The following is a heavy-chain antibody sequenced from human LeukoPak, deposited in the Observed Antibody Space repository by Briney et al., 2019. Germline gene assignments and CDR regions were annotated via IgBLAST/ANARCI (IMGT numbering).Heavy chain of an antibody. Sequence: PSQTLSLTCTVSGGSISSGDYNSSWIRQPPGKGLEWIGYIYYSGSTYYNPSLKSRVTISVDTSKNQFSLKLSSVTAADTAVNYCARDPEMATSDAFDVWGQGTMVTVSS. V-gene: IGHV4-30-4*08. CDR1: GGSISSGDYN. CDR3: ARDPEMATSDAFDV. CDR2: IYYSGST. D-gene: IGHD5-24*01. J-gene: IGHJ3*01.